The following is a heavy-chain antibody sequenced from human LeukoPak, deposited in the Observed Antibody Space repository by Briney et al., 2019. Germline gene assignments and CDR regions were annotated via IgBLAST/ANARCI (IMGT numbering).Heavy chain of an antibody. CDR3: ARVYYYGSGSYSHYDY. Sequence: SVTLSLTCTVSGGSISSYYWSWIRQPPGKGLEWIGYIYYSGSTNYNPSLKSRVTISVDTSKNQFSLKLSSVTAADTAVYYCARVYYYGSGSYSHYDYWGQGTLVTVSS. V-gene: IGHV4-59*01. CDR2: IYYSGST. D-gene: IGHD3-10*01. CDR1: GGSISSYY. J-gene: IGHJ4*02.